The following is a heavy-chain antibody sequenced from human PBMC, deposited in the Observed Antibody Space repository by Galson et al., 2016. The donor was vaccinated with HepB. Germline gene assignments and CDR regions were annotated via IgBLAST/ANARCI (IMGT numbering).Heavy chain of an antibody. J-gene: IGHJ6*03. CDR2: IWYDGNKK. CDR1: GFTVCSYG. V-gene: IGHV3-33*01. D-gene: IGHD3-3*01. CDR3: ARGESKYYDFWSGNYYYFMDV. Sequence: SLRLSCAASGFTVCSYGMHWVRLAPGRGLEWVAVIWYDGNKKYYADSVKGRFTISRDNSKNTLYLQMNSLRVDDTAVYYCARGESKYYDFWSGNYYYFMDVWGKGTTVTVSS.